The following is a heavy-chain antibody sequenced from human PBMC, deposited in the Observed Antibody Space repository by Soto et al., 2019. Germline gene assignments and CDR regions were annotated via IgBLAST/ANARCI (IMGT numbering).Heavy chain of an antibody. D-gene: IGHD4-17*01. CDR1: GFTFSSYA. CDR3: AKTASMTIRDGFDH. Sequence: EVQVLESGGGLVQPGGSLRLSCAASGFTFSSYAMSWVRQAPGQGLEWVSAISGSGSNPYYADSVKGRFTIARDNSKNTLYLQRNSLRAADTALYYGAKTASMTIRDGFDHGGQGTLVTVSS. CDR2: ISGSGSNP. V-gene: IGHV3-23*01. J-gene: IGHJ4*02.